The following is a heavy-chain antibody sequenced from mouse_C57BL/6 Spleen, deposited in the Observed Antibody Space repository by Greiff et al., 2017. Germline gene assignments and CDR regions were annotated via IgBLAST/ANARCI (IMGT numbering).Heavy chain of an antibody. D-gene: IGHD2-1*01. CDR3: ARSGNSPDY. Sequence: VQLQQPGAELVMPGASVKLSCKASGYTFTSYWMHWVKQRPGQGLEWIGEIDPSDSYTNYNQKFKGKSTLTVDKSSSTAYMQLSSLTSEDSAVYYCARSGNSPDYWGQGTTLTVSS. V-gene: IGHV1-69*01. CDR1: GYTFTSYW. J-gene: IGHJ2*01. CDR2: IDPSDSYT.